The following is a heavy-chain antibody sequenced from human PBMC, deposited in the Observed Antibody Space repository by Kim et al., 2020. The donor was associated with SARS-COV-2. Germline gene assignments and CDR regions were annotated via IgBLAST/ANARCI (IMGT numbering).Heavy chain of an antibody. CDR1: GGSISSSSYY. D-gene: IGHD6-19*01. CDR2: IYYSGST. CDR3: ARHVSRVAGPDY. J-gene: IGHJ4*02. V-gene: IGHV4-39*01. Sequence: SETLSLTCTVSGGSISSSSYYWGWIRQPPGKGLEWIGSIYYSGSTHYNPSLKSRVTISVDTSKNQFSLKMRSVTAADTAVYYCARHVSRVAGPDYWGQGTLVIVSS.